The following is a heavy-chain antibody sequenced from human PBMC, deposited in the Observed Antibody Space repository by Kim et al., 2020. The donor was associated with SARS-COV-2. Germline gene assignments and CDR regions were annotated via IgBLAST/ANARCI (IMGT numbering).Heavy chain of an antibody. J-gene: IGHJ6*02. Sequence: ASVKVSCKASGYTFTSYYMHWVRQAPGQGLEWMGIINPSGGSTSYAQKFQGRVTMTRDTSTSTVYMELSSLRSEDTAVYYCARELQSGPCIAAAGSSDYYYYYGMDVWGQGTTVTVSS. CDR1: GYTFTSYY. D-gene: IGHD6-13*01. V-gene: IGHV1-46*01. CDR3: ARELQSGPCIAAAGSSDYYYYYGMDV. CDR2: INPSGGST.